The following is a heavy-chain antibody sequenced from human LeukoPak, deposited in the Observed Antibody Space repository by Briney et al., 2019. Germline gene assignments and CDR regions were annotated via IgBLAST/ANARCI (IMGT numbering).Heavy chain of an antibody. Sequence: ASVKVSCKASGYTFTGYYMHWVRQAPGQGLEWMGWINPNSGGTNYAQKFQGRVTMTRDTSISTAYMELSRLRSDDTAVYYCARGDVGDGYDKDGYYYYMDVWGRGTTVSVS. CDR3: ARGDVGDGYDKDGYYYYMDV. J-gene: IGHJ6*03. D-gene: IGHD5-24*01. V-gene: IGHV1-2*02. CDR1: GYTFTGYY. CDR2: INPNSGGT.